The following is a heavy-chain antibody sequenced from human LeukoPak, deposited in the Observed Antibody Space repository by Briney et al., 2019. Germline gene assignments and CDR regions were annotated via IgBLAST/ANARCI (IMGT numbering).Heavy chain of an antibody. Sequence: GGSLRLSCAASGFTFSSYSMNWVRQAPGKGLEWVSSISSSSSYIYYADSVKGRFTISRDNAKNSLYLQMNSLRAEDTAVYYCAREDHYYYYMDVWGKGTRVTVSS. CDR3: AREDHYYYYMDV. CDR2: ISSSSSYI. CDR1: GFTFSSYS. V-gene: IGHV3-21*01. J-gene: IGHJ6*03.